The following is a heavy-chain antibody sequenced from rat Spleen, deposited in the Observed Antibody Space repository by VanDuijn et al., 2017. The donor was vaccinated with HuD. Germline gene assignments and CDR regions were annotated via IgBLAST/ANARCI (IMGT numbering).Heavy chain of an antibody. CDR3: ARDPGLLRTIWGYCDY. D-gene: IGHD1-6*01. Sequence: QVQLKESGPGLVQPSQTLSLTCTVSGFSLTSYHVSWVRQPPGKGLERMGVIWNTGGTRYNSALKSRLSISKDTSKSQVLLKMNSLQTEDTATYYCARDPGLLRTIWGYCDYWGQGVMVTVSS. CDR2: IWNTGGT. J-gene: IGHJ2*01. V-gene: IGHV2-41*01. CDR1: GFSLTSYH.